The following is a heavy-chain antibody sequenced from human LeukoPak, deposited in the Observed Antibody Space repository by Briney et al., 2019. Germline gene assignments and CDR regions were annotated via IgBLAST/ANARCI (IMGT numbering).Heavy chain of an antibody. Sequence: GGSLRLSCAASGFTFSSYSMNWVRQAPGKGLEWVSSISSSSSYIYYADSLKGRFTISRDNAKNSLYLQMNSLRAEDTAVYYCAELGITMIGGVWGKGTTVTISP. CDR1: GFTFSSYS. D-gene: IGHD3-10*02. CDR2: ISSSSSYI. J-gene: IGHJ6*04. V-gene: IGHV3-21*01. CDR3: AELGITMIGGV.